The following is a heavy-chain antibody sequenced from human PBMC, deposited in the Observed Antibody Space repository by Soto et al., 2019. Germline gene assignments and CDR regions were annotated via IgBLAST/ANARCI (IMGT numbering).Heavy chain of an antibody. CDR2: ISGSGGST. Sequence: SLRLSCAASGFTFSNYAMTWVRQAPGKGLEWVSAISGSGGSTYYADSVKGRFTISRDNSKNTLYLQMNSLRADDTAVYYCARGDGYDPYSYFDYWGQGILVTVSS. CDR3: ARGDGYDPYSYFDY. D-gene: IGHD5-12*01. CDR1: GFTFSNYA. V-gene: IGHV3-23*01. J-gene: IGHJ4*02.